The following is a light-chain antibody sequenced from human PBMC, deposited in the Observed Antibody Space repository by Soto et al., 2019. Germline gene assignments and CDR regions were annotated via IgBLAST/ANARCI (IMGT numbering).Light chain of an antibody. V-gene: IGKV1-5*01. Sequence: DIQMTQSPSTLSASVGDRVTITCRASQSISSWLAWYQPKPGKAPKLLIYAASSLQSGVPSRVSGSGSGTEFTLTISSLQPDECATYDCQHYHSSPWTFGQGTKVDIK. CDR1: QSISSW. J-gene: IGKJ1*01. CDR3: QHYHSSPWT. CDR2: AAS.